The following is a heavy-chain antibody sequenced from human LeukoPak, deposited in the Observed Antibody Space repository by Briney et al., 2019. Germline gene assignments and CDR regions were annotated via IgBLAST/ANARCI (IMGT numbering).Heavy chain of an antibody. D-gene: IGHD3-10*01. V-gene: IGHV3-23*01. CDR3: AKVLRGVIVYDY. Sequence: GGSRRLSCSASGFAFSTSAMSWVRQTPGKGLEWVSTITGTGDYTGYADSVKGRFTISRDNSKNTLFLQMSSLRADDTAFYYCAKVLRGVIVYDYWGQGTLVTVSS. CDR2: ITGTGDYT. J-gene: IGHJ4*02. CDR1: GFAFSTSA.